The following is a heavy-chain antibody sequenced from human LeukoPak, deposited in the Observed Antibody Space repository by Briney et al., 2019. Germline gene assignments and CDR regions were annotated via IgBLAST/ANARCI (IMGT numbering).Heavy chain of an antibody. Sequence: SETLSLTCAVYGGSFSGYYWSWIRQPPGKGLEWIGEINHSGSTNYNPSLKSRFTISVDTSKNQFSLKLSSVTAADTAVYYCARGITDFWSGYKGRWFDPWGQGTLVTVSS. CDR1: GGSFSGYY. D-gene: IGHD3-3*01. CDR3: ARGITDFWSGYKGRWFDP. V-gene: IGHV4-34*01. CDR2: INHSGST. J-gene: IGHJ5*02.